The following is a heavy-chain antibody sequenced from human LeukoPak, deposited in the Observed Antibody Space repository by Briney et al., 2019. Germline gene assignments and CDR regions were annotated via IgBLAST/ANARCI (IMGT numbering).Heavy chain of an antibody. V-gene: IGHV3-33*01. D-gene: IGHD6-25*01. Sequence: GGSLRLSCAASGFTFSSYGMHWVRQAPGKGLEWVAVIWYDGSNKYYAGSVKGRFTISRDNSKNTLYLQMNSLRAEDTAVYYCARDHSSGAAPLDAFDIWGQGTMVTVSS. CDR1: GFTFSSYG. CDR2: IWYDGSNK. CDR3: ARDHSSGAAPLDAFDI. J-gene: IGHJ3*02.